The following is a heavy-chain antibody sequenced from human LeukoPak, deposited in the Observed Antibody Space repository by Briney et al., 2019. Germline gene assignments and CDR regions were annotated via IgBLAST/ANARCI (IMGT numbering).Heavy chain of an antibody. J-gene: IGHJ4*02. CDR1: GFTFSSYW. CDR3: ARALGYDYVWGSYRLTWDY. Sequence: PGGSLRLSCAASGFTFSSYWMHWVRQAPGKGLVWVSRINSDGSSTSYADSVKGRFTISRDNAKNTLYLQMNSLRAEDTAVYYCARALGYDYVWGSYRLTWDYWGQGTLVTVSS. V-gene: IGHV3-74*01. D-gene: IGHD3-16*02. CDR2: INSDGSST.